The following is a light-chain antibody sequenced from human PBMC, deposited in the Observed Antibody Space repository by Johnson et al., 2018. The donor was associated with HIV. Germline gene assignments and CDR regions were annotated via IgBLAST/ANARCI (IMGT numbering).Light chain of an antibody. J-gene: IGLJ1*01. Sequence: SVLTQPPSVSAAPGQKVTISCSGSSSNIGNNYISWYQQHPGTAPKLLIYENNKRPSGSPDRFSGSKSGTSATLGITGLQTGDEADYYCATWDRSLSAGGVFGTGTKVTVL. CDR3: ATWDRSLSAGGV. CDR1: SSNIGNNY. V-gene: IGLV1-51*02. CDR2: ENN.